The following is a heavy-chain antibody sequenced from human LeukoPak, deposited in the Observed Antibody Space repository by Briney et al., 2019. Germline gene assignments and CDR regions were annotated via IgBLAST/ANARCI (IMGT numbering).Heavy chain of an antibody. Sequence: SETLSLTCTVSGGSISIYYWNWIRQPAGRGLEWIGRIFTSGITNYDPSLKSRVTMSVDTSKNQFSLNLSSVTAADTAVYYCARESSGNYYNPLGYMDVWGKGTTVTVSS. CDR3: ARESSGNYYNPLGYMDV. V-gene: IGHV4-4*07. CDR1: GGSISIYY. J-gene: IGHJ6*03. CDR2: IFTSGIT. D-gene: IGHD3-10*01.